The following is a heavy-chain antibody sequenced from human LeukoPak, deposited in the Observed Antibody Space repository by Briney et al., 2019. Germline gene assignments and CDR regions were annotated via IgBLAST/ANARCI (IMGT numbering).Heavy chain of an antibody. CDR2: ISSSSSYI. CDR3: ARELPGINYDFWSGYPRNAFDI. J-gene: IGHJ3*02. Sequence: PGGSLRLSCAASGFTFSSYSMNWVRQAPGKGLEWVSSISSSSSYIYYADSVKGRFTISRDNAKNSLYLQMNSLRAEDTAVYYCARELPGINYDFWSGYPRNAFDIWGQGTMVTVSS. CDR1: GFTFSSYS. V-gene: IGHV3-21*01. D-gene: IGHD3-3*01.